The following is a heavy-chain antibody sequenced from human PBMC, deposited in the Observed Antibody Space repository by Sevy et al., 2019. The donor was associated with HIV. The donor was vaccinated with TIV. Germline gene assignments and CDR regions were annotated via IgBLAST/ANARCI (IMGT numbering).Heavy chain of an antibody. CDR3: ARLGYCSSTSCFQIDY. D-gene: IGHD2-2*01. V-gene: IGHV4-38-2*01. Sequence: SETLSLTCAVSGYSISSGYYWGWIRQPPGKGLEWIGSIYHSGSTYYNPSLKSRVTISVDTSKNQFSLKLSSVTAADTAVYYCARLGYCSSTSCFQIDYWGQRTLVTVSS. CDR1: GYSISSGYY. J-gene: IGHJ4*02. CDR2: IYHSGST.